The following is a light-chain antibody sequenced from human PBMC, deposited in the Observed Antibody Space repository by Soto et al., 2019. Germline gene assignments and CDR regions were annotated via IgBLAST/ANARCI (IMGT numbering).Light chain of an antibody. J-gene: IGKJ3*01. CDR1: QGISNY. CDR2: GAS. V-gene: IGKV1-27*01. CDR3: QKYDRAPFT. Sequence: DIQMTQSPSSLSAYLGDRVTITRRASQGISNYLAWYQQKPGRLPKLLLFGASTLQSGVPARFSGSGSGTLFTLTINGLLPEDVATYYCQKYDRAPFTFGPGTKVDIK.